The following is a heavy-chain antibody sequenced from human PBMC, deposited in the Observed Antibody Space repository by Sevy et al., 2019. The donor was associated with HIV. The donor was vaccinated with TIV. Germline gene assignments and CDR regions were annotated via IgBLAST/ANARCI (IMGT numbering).Heavy chain of an antibody. V-gene: IGHV3-23*01. Sequence: GGSLRRSCAASGFTXSXYAMSWVRQAPGKGLEWVSAISGSGGSTYYADSVKGRFTISRDNSKNTLYLQMNSLRAEDXXVYYCAKDLFIVVVPAANRFNWXXPWGQGTLVTVSS. CDR3: AKDLFIVVVPAANRFNWXXP. J-gene: IGHJ5*02. CDR1: GFTXSXYA. D-gene: IGHD2-2*01. CDR2: ISGSGGST.